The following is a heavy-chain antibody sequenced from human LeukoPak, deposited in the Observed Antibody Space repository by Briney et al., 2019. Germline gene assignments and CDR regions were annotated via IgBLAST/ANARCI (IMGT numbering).Heavy chain of an antibody. J-gene: IGHJ5*02. V-gene: IGHV4-59*01. CDR2: IYYSGST. D-gene: IGHD2-15*01. CDR1: GGSISSYY. CDR3: AREGYCSGGSCYLDNWFDP. Sequence: KPSETLSLTCTVSGGSISSYYWSWIRQPPGKGLEWIGYIYYSGSTNYNPSLKSRVTISVDTSKNQFSLKLSSVTAADTAVYYCAREGYCSGGSCYLDNWFDPWGQGTLVTVSS.